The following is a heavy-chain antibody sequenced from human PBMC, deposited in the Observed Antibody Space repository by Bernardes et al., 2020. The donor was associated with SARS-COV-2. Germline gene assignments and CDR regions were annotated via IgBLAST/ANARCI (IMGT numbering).Heavy chain of an antibody. CDR2: IHNDGTTT. Sequence: GGSLRLSCAASGFTFSRYWMHWVRQTPGKGLVWVSRIHNDGTTTNYADSVKGRFTISRDNAKNTLYLQMTSLRGEDTAVYYCARPMYDSGPGGFDYWGLGTLITVSS. D-gene: IGHD3-22*01. CDR3: ARPMYDSGPGGFDY. CDR1: GFTFSRYW. V-gene: IGHV3-74*01. J-gene: IGHJ4*02.